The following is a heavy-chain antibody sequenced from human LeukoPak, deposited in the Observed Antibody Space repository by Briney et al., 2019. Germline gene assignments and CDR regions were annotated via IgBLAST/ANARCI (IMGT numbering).Heavy chain of an antibody. CDR1: GGSISGGGYY. V-gene: IGHV4-31*03. CDR3: ASSILVPAAIRAFDI. Sequence: PSQTLSLTCTVSGGSISGGGYYWSWIRQHPGKGLEWIGYIYYSGSTYYNPSLKSRVTISVDTFKNQFSLKLSSVTAADTAVYYCASSILVPAAIRAFDIWGQGTMVTVSS. CDR2: IYYSGST. D-gene: IGHD2-2*02. J-gene: IGHJ3*02.